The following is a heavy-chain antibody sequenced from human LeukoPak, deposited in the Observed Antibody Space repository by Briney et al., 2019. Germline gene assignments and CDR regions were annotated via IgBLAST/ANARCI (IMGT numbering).Heavy chain of an antibody. D-gene: IGHD5-24*01. CDR1: GGSISGYH. Sequence: PSETLSLTCTVSGGSISGYHWSWFRQPPGKGLECIAYIYYSGTTRYSPSLKSRVTISVDTSKNQFPLNLSSVTAADTAVYYCARGPDDFDYWGQGTLVTVSS. V-gene: IGHV4-59*01. CDR3: ARGPDDFDY. J-gene: IGHJ4*02. CDR2: IYYSGTT.